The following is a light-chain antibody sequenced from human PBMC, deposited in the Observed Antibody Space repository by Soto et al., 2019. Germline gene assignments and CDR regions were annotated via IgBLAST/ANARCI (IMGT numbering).Light chain of an antibody. CDR3: LSFDSSLSVV. V-gene: IGLV1-40*01. CDR2: GTT. J-gene: IGLJ2*01. Sequence: QSVLTQPPSVSGAPGQRVTISCTGSSSNIGAGYDVHWYQQLPGSAPKLLIYGTTNRPSGVPDRFSGSKSGTSASLAITGLQAEDEAAYYCLSFDSSLSVVFGGGTKLTVL. CDR1: SSNIGAGYD.